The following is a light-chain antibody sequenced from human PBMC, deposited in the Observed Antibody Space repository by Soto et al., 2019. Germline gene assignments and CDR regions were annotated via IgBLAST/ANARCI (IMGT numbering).Light chain of an antibody. CDR3: QQLYTLPFT. V-gene: IGKV1-9*01. Sequence: DIQVSHSPSLLSASLGDRVTITCRASHDISTFLAWYQQKPGKAPKLLIYEASTLQSGVPSRFSGSGSGTEFTLTISGLLPEDFAAYHCQQLYTLPFTFGQGTRLEIK. J-gene: IGKJ5*01. CDR1: HDISTF. CDR2: EAS.